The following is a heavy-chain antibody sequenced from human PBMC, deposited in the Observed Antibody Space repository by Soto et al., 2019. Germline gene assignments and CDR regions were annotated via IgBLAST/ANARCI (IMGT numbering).Heavy chain of an antibody. J-gene: IGHJ4*02. CDR1: GYTFTSYD. CDR3: AYFQSSCFDY. Sequence: ASVKVSCKASGYTFTSYDINWVRQAPGQGLEWMGWMNPNSGNTDYAQKFQGRVTMTRDTSISTAYMELSSLKSEDTAVYYCAYFQSSCFDYWGQGTLVTVSS. V-gene: IGHV1-8*02. CDR2: MNPNSGNT. D-gene: IGHD3-9*01.